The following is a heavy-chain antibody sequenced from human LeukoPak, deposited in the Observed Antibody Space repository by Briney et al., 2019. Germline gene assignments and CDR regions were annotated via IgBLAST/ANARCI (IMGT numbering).Heavy chain of an antibody. CDR3: AKLPLNWNDGFDY. V-gene: IGHV3-66*04. CDR2: IYSGGST. J-gene: IGHJ4*02. CDR1: GFTVSSNY. Sequence: SGGSLRLSCAASGFTVSSNYMSWVRQAPGKGLEWVSVIYSGGSTYYADSVKGRFTISRDNSKNTLYLQMNSLRAEDTAVYYCAKLPLNWNDGFDYWGQGTLVTVSS. D-gene: IGHD1-1*01.